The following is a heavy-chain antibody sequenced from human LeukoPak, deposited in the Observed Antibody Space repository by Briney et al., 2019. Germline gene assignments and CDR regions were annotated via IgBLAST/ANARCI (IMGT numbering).Heavy chain of an antibody. CDR3: ARERYDSSGYYSDY. V-gene: IGHV3-33*01. CDR1: GFTFSNYG. CDR2: IWFDGSNK. D-gene: IGHD3-22*01. Sequence: RGSLRLSCAASGFTFSNYGMHWVRQAPGKGLEWVAFIWFDGSNKYYADSVKGRFTISRDNSKKTLYLQMNSLRAEDTAVYYCARERYDSSGYYSDYWGQGTLVTVSS. J-gene: IGHJ4*02.